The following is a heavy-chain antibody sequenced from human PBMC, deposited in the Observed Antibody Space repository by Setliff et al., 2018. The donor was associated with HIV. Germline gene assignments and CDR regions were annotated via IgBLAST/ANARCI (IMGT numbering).Heavy chain of an antibody. J-gene: IGHJ6*02. CDR1: GFTFNTYT. CDR3: TRKLAPGHGMDV. D-gene: IGHD3-3*02. Sequence: LRLSCAASGFTFNTYTMNWVRQAPGKGLEWLSYISDTSATISYADSVKGRFTISRDNAKNSLYPQMDSLRVEDTTVYYCTRKLAPGHGMDVWGQGTTVTVSS. V-gene: IGHV3-48*01. CDR2: ISDTSATI.